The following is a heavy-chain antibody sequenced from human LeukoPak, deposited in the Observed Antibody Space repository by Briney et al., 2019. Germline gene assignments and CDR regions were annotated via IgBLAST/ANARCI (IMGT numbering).Heavy chain of an antibody. CDR1: GFTFSSYE. CDR2: ISNSGSTI. Sequence: GGSLRLSCAASGFTFSSYEMNWVRQAPGKGLEWVSYISNSGSTIYYADSVKGRFTISRDNAKNSLFLQMNSLRAEDTAVYYCARDRDPGYYDTNGYRRVNAFDIWGQGTMVTVSS. V-gene: IGHV3-48*03. D-gene: IGHD3-22*01. CDR3: ARDRDPGYYDTNGYRRVNAFDI. J-gene: IGHJ3*02.